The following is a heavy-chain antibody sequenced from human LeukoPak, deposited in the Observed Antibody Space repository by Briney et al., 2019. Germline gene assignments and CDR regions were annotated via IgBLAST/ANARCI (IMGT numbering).Heavy chain of an antibody. V-gene: IGHV3-48*01. CDR3: ARVILERPRRYRDAFDI. D-gene: IGHD1-1*01. CDR1: GFTFSSYS. CDR2: ISSSSSPI. J-gene: IGHJ3*02. Sequence: PGGSLRLSCAASGFTFSSYSMSWVRQAPGKGLEWVSYISSSSSPIYYADSVKGRFTISRDNAKNSLYLQMNSLRAEDTAVYYCARVILERPRRYRDAFDIWGQGTMVTVSS.